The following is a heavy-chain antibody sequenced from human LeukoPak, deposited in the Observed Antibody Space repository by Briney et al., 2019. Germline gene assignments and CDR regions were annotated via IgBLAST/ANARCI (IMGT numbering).Heavy chain of an antibody. CDR2: INPNSGGT. Sequence: ASVKVSCKASGYTFTGYYMHWVRQAPGQGLEWMGWINPNSGGTNYAQKFQGRVTMARDTSISTAYMELSRLRVDDTAVFYCARAHAIGYEGTTWASDYWGQGTLVTVSS. J-gene: IGHJ4*02. V-gene: IGHV1-2*02. CDR1: GYTFTGYY. CDR3: ARAHAIGYEGTTWASDY. D-gene: IGHD1-7*01.